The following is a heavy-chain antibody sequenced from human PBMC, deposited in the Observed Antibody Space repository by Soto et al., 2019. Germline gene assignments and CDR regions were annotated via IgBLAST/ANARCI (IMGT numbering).Heavy chain of an antibody. V-gene: IGHV3-30-3*01. D-gene: IGHD6-19*01. Sequence: VGSLRLSCAASGFTFSSYAMHWVRQAPGKGLEWVAVISYDGSNKYYADSVKGRFTISRDNSKNTLYLQMNSLRAEDTAVYYCARDKSGWSFDYYYGMDVWGQGTTVT. CDR1: GFTFSSYA. CDR3: ARDKSGWSFDYYYGMDV. CDR2: ISYDGSNK. J-gene: IGHJ6*02.